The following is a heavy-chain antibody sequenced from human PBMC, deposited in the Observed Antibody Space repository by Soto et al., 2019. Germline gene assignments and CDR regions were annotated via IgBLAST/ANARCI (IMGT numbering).Heavy chain of an antibody. Sequence: QVQLVQSGAEVKKPGSSVKVSCKASGGTFSSYAISWGRQAPGQGLEWMGGIIPIFGTANYAQKFQGRVTITAYESTSTAYMELSSLRSEDTAVYYCARRASRFGTFDYWGQGTLVTVSS. D-gene: IGHD3-10*02. CDR1: GGTFSSYA. CDR2: IIPIFGTA. V-gene: IGHV1-69*01. CDR3: ARRASRFGTFDY. J-gene: IGHJ4*02.